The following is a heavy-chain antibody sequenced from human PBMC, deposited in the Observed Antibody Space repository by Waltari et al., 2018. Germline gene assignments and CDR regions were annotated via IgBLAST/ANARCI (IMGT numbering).Heavy chain of an antibody. CDR1: GFPFSDYA. Sequence: EVELLDSGGGLVQPGGSLRLSCAASGFPFSDYARAWVRQAPGEGLEWVSAIRGSGRDKYYTDSVKGRFTISRDNSQNMLYLQMHSLRAEDTAVYYCAKGHTGFYVNFFGPWGQGSLVTVSS. J-gene: IGHJ5*02. CDR3: AKGHTGFYVNFFGP. V-gene: IGHV3-23*01. D-gene: IGHD3-9*01. CDR2: IRGSGRDK.